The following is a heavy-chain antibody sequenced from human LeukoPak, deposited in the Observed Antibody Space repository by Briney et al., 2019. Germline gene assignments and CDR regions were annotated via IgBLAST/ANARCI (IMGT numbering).Heavy chain of an antibody. J-gene: IGHJ3*02. CDR1: GFTFSSYA. CDR3: AKDGPHATHIDWELNPLDAFDI. CDR2: ISGSGGST. V-gene: IGHV3-23*01. D-gene: IGHD1-26*01. Sequence: GSLRLSCAASGFTFSSYAMSWVRQAPGKGLEWVSAISGSGGSTYYADSVKGRFTISRDNSKNTLYLQMNSLRAEDTAVYYCAKDGPHATHIDWELNPLDAFDIWGRGTMVTVSS.